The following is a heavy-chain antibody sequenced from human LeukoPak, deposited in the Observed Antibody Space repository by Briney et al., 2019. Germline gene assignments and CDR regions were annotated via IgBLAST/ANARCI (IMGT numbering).Heavy chain of an antibody. D-gene: IGHD1-1*01. V-gene: IGHV3-23*01. CDR2: ISTSGYST. J-gene: IGHJ3*02. Sequence: PGGSLRLSCAASGFTFTSYAMNWVRQAPGRGLEWVSAISTSGYSTYYADSVKGRFTISRDNSKNTLYLQMNSLRAEDTAVYYCAKASLYSNVQLELDAFDIWGQGTMVTVSS. CDR1: GFTFTSYA. CDR3: AKASLYSNVQLELDAFDI.